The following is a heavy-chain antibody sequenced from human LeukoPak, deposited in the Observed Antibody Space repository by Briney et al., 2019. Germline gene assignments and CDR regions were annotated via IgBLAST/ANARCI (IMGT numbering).Heavy chain of an antibody. V-gene: IGHV1-2*02. CDR2: INPNSGGT. CDR3: ATDIVVVPAADLRDY. D-gene: IGHD2-2*01. CDR1: GYTFTGYY. J-gene: IGHJ4*02. Sequence: ASVKVSCKASGYTFTGYYMHWVRQAPGQGLEWMGWINPNSGGTNYAQKFQGRVTMTRDTSISTAYMELSRLRSDDTAVYYCATDIVVVPAADLRDYWGQGTLVTVSS.